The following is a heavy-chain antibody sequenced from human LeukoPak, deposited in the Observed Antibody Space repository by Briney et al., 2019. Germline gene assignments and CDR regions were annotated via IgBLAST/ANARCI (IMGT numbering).Heavy chain of an antibody. J-gene: IGHJ3*02. V-gene: IGHV3-9*01. D-gene: IGHD3-10*01. CDR1: GFTFDDYA. Sequence: PGRSLRLSCAASGFTFDDYAMHWVRQAPGKGLEWVSGISWNSGSIGYADSVKGRFTISRDNAKNPLYLQMNSLRAEDTALYYCAKGANLRITTLRGAFDIWGQGTMVTVSS. CDR3: AKGANLRITTLRGAFDI. CDR2: ISWNSGSI.